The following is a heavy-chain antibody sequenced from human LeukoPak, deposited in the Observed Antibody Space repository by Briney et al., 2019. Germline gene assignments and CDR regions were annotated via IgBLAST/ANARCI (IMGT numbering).Heavy chain of an antibody. CDR1: GFTFSSYN. J-gene: IGHJ4*02. CDR2: TSYDGSKK. Sequence: GGSLRLSCAASGFTFSSYNMQWVRQAPGKGLEWVAGTSYDGSKKFYADSVKGRFTISRDNSQNTLFLQMNSLRPEDTAVYYCAKPRGLDYHDSSVILDYWGQGTLVTVSS. CDR3: AKPRGLDYHDSSVILDY. V-gene: IGHV3-30*18. D-gene: IGHD3-22*01.